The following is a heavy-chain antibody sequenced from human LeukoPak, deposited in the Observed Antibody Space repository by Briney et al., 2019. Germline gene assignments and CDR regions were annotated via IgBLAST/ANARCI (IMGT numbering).Heavy chain of an antibody. V-gene: IGHV4-34*01. J-gene: IGHJ4*02. CDR1: GGSFSGYY. D-gene: IGHD6-19*01. Sequence: SSETLSLTCAVYGGSFSGYYWSWIRQPPGKGLEWIGEINHSGSTNYNPSLKSRVTISVDTSKNQFSLKLSSVTAADTAVYYCALEQWLVRWGQGTLVTVSS. CDR2: INHSGST. CDR3: ALEQWLVR.